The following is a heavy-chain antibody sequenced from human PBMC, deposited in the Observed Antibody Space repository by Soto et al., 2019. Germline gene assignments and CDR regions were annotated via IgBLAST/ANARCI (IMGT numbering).Heavy chain of an antibody. Sequence: ASVKVSCKASGYTFTSYDINWVRQATGQGLEWMGWMNPNSGNTGYAQKFQGRVTMTRNTSISTAYMELSSLRYEDTAVYYCGRGGYYDYVWGSYLYNYFDYWG. V-gene: IGHV1-8*01. D-gene: IGHD3-16*02. J-gene: IGHJ4*01. CDR1: GYTFTSYD. CDR3: GRGGYYDYVWGSYLYNYFDY. CDR2: MNPNSGNT.